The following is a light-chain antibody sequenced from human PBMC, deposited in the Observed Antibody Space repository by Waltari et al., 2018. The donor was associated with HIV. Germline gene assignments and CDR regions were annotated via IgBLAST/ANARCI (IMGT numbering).Light chain of an antibody. CDR2: DAS. Sequence: DTVLTQYPATLSLSPGERATLSCRASQSVSNHLAWYQQKPGQAPRLLIYDASNRATGVPARFSGSRSGTDFTLTISSLDPEDCAVYYCQQRRNWPPEFTFGPGTKVDIK. J-gene: IGKJ3*01. V-gene: IGKV3-11*01. CDR1: QSVSNH. CDR3: QQRRNWPPEFT.